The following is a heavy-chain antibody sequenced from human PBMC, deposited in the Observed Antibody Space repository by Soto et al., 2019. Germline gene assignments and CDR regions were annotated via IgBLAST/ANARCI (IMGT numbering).Heavy chain of an antibody. D-gene: IGHD3-16*01. V-gene: IGHV1-69*02. J-gene: IGHJ3*02. CDR1: GGTFSSYT. Sequence: QVQLVQSGAEVKKPGSSEKVSCKASGGTFSSYTISWVRQAPGQGLEWMGRIIPILGIANYAQKFQGRVTITADKSTSTAYMELSSLRSEDTAVYYCARVKFMITFGGVMQNAFDIWGQGTMVTVSS. CDR3: ARVKFMITFGGVMQNAFDI. CDR2: IIPILGIA.